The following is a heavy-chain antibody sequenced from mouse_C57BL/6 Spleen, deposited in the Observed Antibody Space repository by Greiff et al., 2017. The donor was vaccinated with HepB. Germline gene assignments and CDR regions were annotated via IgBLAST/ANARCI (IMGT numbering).Heavy chain of an antibody. CDR2: INPNNGGT. J-gene: IGHJ2*01. D-gene: IGHD2-4*01. V-gene: IGHV1-22*01. Sequence: EVQLQHSGPELVKPGASVKMSCKASGYTFTDYNMHWVKQSHGKSLEWIGYINPNNGGTSYNQKFKGKATLTVNKSSSTAYMELRSLTSEDSAVYYCARLDDYSYYFDYWGQGTTLTVSS. CDR3: ARLDDYSYYFDY. CDR1: GYTFTDYN.